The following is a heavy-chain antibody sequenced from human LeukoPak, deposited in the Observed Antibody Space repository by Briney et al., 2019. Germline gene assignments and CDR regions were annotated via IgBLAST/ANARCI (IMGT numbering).Heavy chain of an antibody. J-gene: IGHJ3*01. CDR3: AKGFDAADYYWGQGGFDF. V-gene: IGHV1-2*02. CDR1: GYIFTGRY. Sequence: ASVKVSCKTSGYIFTGRYLHWVRQAPGQGLEWTGWINPNSGDTNYAQKFQGKISMTADTSTSTAYMELRRLRSDDTAVYYCAKGFDAADYYWGQGGFDFWGQGTKVIVSS. CDR2: INPNSGDT. D-gene: IGHD3-16*01.